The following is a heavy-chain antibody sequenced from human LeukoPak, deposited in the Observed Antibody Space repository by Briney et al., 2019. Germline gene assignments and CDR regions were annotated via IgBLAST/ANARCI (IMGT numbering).Heavy chain of an antibody. CDR1: GYTLTELS. CDR3: AASDYGDYVRAFDI. Sequence: ASVKVSCKVSGYTLTELSMHWVRQAPGKGLEWMGGFDPEDGETVYAQKFQGRVTMTEDTSTDTAYMELSSLRSEDTAVYYCAASDYGDYVRAFDIWGQGTMVTVSS. V-gene: IGHV1-24*01. D-gene: IGHD4-17*01. CDR2: FDPEDGET. J-gene: IGHJ3*02.